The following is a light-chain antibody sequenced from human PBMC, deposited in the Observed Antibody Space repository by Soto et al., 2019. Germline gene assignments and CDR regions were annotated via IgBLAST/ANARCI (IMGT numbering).Light chain of an antibody. CDR3: QQYEKWPLA. CDR2: AAS. V-gene: IGKV3-15*01. CDR1: QSITST. J-gene: IGKJ4*01. Sequence: EIVMTQFPVTLSVSPGERVTLSCRASQSITSTLAWYQQKPGQAPRLLIYAASTRAADIPARFSGSGSGTELTLTIAGLQSEDFAVYYCQQYEKWPLAFGGGTRVELK.